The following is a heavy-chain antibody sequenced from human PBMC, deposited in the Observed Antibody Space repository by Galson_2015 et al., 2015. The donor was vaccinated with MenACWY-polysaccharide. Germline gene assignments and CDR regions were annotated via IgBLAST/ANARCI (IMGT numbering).Heavy chain of an antibody. J-gene: IGHJ6*02. CDR1: GYSFSSYW. CDR3: GRNGGGIDV. D-gene: IGHD3-16*01. V-gene: IGHV3-74*01. CDR2: INNDGSAT. Sequence: SLRLSCAASGYSFSSYWMFWVRHAPGKGLVWVSTINNDGSATTYADSVKGRFTISRDNAKNTVYLQMNSLRDDDTAVYYCGRNGGGIDVWGQGTTVTVSS.